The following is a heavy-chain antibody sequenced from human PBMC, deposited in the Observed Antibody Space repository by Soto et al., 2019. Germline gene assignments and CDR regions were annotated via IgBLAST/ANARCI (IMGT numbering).Heavy chain of an antibody. CDR2: INSDGSST. Sequence: GGSLRLSCAASGFTFSSYWMHWVRQAPGKGLVWVSRINSDGSSTSYADSVKGRFTISRDNAKNTLYLQMNSLRAEDTAVYYCARDGYSSSWYPSLYYYYYYMDVWGKGTTVTVS. V-gene: IGHV3-74*01. CDR3: ARDGYSSSWYPSLYYYYYYMDV. J-gene: IGHJ6*03. CDR1: GFTFSSYW. D-gene: IGHD6-13*01.